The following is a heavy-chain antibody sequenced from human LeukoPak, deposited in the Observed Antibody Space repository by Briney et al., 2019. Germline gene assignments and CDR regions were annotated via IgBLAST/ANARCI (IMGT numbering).Heavy chain of an antibody. Sequence: GGSLRRSCVASEFSFSTYAMHWVRQAPGKGLEWVALISHNGSNKLYADSVKGRFTISRDNSKNTLYLQMNSLRVEDTAVYYCARGGYSSSSVYWGQGTLVTVSS. D-gene: IGHD6-6*01. CDR1: EFSFSTYA. CDR3: ARGGYSSSSVY. J-gene: IGHJ4*02. CDR2: ISHNGSNK. V-gene: IGHV3-30*01.